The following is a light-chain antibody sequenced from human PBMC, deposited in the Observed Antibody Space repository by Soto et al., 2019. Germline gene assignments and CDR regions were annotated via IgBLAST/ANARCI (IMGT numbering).Light chain of an antibody. Sequence: DIQMTQSPSTLSASVGDRVTITCLASQFISSWLAWYQHEPGKAPKLLIYVVSILESWVPSRFSGSGSGTEFTLTFSSLQPDDFATYYCQQYNSYSTFGQGTKV. CDR1: QFISSW. CDR3: QQYNSYST. J-gene: IGKJ1*01. V-gene: IGKV1-5*01. CDR2: VVS.